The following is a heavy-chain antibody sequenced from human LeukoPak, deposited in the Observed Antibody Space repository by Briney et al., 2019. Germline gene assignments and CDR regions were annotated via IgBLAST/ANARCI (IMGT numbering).Heavy chain of an antibody. CDR1: GGSMTTHN. CDR3: TTIKRGNIFGYFDF. V-gene: IGHV4-59*11. D-gene: IGHD5-18*01. Sequence: KPSETLSLTCTASGGSMTTHNWNWIRQTPGKGLEWIGYVFDSGRTKENPSLKSRVTLSADTSKNQLSLRLSSVTAADTAVYYCTTIKRGNIFGYFDFWGQGILVTVSS. J-gene: IGHJ4*02. CDR2: VFDSGRT.